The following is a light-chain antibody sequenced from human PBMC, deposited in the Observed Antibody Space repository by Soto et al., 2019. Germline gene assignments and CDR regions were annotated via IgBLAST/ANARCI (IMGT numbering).Light chain of an antibody. CDR1: RSDVGGYDY. Sequence: QSALTQPRSVSGSPGQSVTISCSGSRSDVGGYDYVSWYQQHPGKAPKLIIYDVANRPSGVSNRFSGSKSGSTASLIISRLQTEDEADYYCVSYTSSTTYVFGTGTKVTVL. J-gene: IGLJ1*01. CDR3: VSYTSSTTYV. V-gene: IGLV2-14*03. CDR2: DVA.